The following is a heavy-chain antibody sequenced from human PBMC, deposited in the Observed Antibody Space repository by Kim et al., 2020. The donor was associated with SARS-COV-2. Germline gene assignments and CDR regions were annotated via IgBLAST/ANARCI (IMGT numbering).Heavy chain of an antibody. Sequence: ASVKVSCKASGYTFTGYYMHWVRQAPGQGLEWMGRINPNSGGTNYAQKFQGRVTMTRDTSISTAYMELSRLRSDDTAVYYCARDGWLVWGSWFDPWGQGTLVTVSS. CDR3: ARDGWLVWGSWFDP. D-gene: IGHD6-19*01. J-gene: IGHJ5*02. CDR2: INPNSGGT. V-gene: IGHV1-2*06. CDR1: GYTFTGYY.